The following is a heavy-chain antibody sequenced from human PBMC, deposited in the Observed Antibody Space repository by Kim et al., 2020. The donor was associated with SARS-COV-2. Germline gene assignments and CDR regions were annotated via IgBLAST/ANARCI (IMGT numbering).Heavy chain of an antibody. D-gene: IGHD1-1*01. J-gene: IGHJ4*02. CDR3: ASWNDSRPYYFDY. Sequence: SVKVSCKASGGTFSSYAISWVRQAPGQGLEWMGGIIPIFGTANYAQKFQGRVTITADESTSTAYMELSSLRSEETAVYYCASWNDSRPYYFDYWGQGTLVTVSS. CDR2: IIPIFGTA. V-gene: IGHV1-69*13. CDR1: GGTFSSYA.